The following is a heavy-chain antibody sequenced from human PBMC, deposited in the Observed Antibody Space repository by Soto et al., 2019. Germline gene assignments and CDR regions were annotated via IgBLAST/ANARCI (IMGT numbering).Heavy chain of an antibody. V-gene: IGHV3-48*02. CDR1: GFTSSSYS. CDR2: GSSSSSTI. D-gene: IGHD3-9*01. CDR3: ARDPTMTYYDILTGLKDYYYYHGMDV. Sequence: GGSLSLSCAASGFTSSSYSMNWVRQAPGKGLEWVSYGSSSSSTIYYADSGKGRFTISRDNAKNSLYLQMNSLRDEDTAVYYCARDPTMTYYDILTGLKDYYYYHGMDVWGQGTTVTVSS. J-gene: IGHJ6*02.